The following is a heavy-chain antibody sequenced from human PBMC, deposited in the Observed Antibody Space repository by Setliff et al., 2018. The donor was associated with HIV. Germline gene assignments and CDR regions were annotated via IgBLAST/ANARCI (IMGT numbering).Heavy chain of an antibody. V-gene: IGHV4-39*07. CDR1: GGSISSDYYF. CDR2: IYYSGST. Sequence: PSETLSLTCTVSGGSISSDYYFWGWIRQPPGKGLEWIGTIYYSGSTYFNPSLKSRLTISVDTSKNQFSLKLSSVTAADTAVYYCARDRSRHYGAGGRLDVWGKGTTVTVSS. J-gene: IGHJ6*04. CDR3: ARDRSRHYGAGGRLDV. D-gene: IGHD4-17*01.